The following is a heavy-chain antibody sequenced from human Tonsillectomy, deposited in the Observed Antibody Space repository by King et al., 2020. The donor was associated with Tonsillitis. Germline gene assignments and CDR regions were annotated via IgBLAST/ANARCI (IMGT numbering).Heavy chain of an antibody. CDR3: ARRYSDYDPDYYYYYAMDV. CDR2: IKQDGNEK. Sequence: VQLVESGGALVQPGGSLRLSCAASGFTFSNYWMTWVRQAPGKGLEWVANIKQDGNEKHYVDSVKGRFTISRDNAKNSMYPQINSLRAADPAVYYCARRYSDYDPDYYYYYAMDVWGQGTTVTVSS. D-gene: IGHD5-12*01. CDR1: GFTFSNYW. J-gene: IGHJ6*02. V-gene: IGHV3-7*03.